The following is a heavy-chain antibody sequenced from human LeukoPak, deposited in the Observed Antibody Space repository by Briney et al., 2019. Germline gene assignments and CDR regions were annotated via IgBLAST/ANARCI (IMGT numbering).Heavy chain of an antibody. CDR3: AREYTAMVTGYYGMDV. CDR2: IIPIFGTA. V-gene: IGHV1-69*05. J-gene: IGHJ6*02. D-gene: IGHD5-18*01. CDR1: GGTFSSYA. Sequence: ASVKVSCKASGGTFSSYAISWVRQAPGQGLEWMGGIIPIFGTANYAQKFQGRVTITTDKSTSTAYMELSSLRSEDTAVYYCAREYTAMVTGYYGMDVWGQGTTVTVSS.